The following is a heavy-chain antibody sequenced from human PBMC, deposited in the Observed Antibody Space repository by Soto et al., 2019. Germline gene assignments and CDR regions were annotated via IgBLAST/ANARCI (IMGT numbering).Heavy chain of an antibody. V-gene: IGHV1-3*01. Sequence: ASVKVSCKASGYTFTSYAMHWVRQAPGQRLEWMGWINAGNGNTKYSQKFQGRVTITRDTSASTAYMELSSLRSEDTAVYYCARVVLYYYDSSGRSFDDWGQGSLVTVSS. CDR2: INAGNGNT. D-gene: IGHD3-22*01. CDR1: GYTFTSYA. CDR3: ARVVLYYYDSSGRSFDD. J-gene: IGHJ4*02.